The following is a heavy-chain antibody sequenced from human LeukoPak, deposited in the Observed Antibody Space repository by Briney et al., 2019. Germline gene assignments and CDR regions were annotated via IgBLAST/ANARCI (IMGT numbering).Heavy chain of an antibody. D-gene: IGHD3-10*01. CDR2: INHSGST. CDR1: GGSFSGYY. V-gene: IGHV4-34*01. CDR3: ATHGSGSYFPNPQNDAFDI. Sequence: SETLSLTCAVYGGSFSGYYWSWIRQPPGKGLEWIGEINHSGSTNYNPSLKSRVTISVDTSKNQFSLKLSSVTAADTAVYYCATHGSGSYFPNPQNDAFDIWGQGTMVTVSS. J-gene: IGHJ3*02.